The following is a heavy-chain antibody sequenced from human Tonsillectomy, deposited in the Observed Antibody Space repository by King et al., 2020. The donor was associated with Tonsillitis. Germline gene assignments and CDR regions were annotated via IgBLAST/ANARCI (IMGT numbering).Heavy chain of an antibody. D-gene: IGHD3-3*01. Sequence: VQLVESGAEVKKPGASVKVSCKASGYTFTSYGISWVRQAPGQGLEWMGWISAYNGNTNYAQKLQGRVTMTTDTSTSTAYMELRSLRSDDTAVYYCARDHPYDFWSGYLYSGGYYYYGMDVWGQGTTVTVSS. CDR2: ISAYNGNT. CDR3: ARDHPYDFWSGYLYSGGYYYYGMDV. V-gene: IGHV1-18*01. CDR1: GYTFTSYG. J-gene: IGHJ6*02.